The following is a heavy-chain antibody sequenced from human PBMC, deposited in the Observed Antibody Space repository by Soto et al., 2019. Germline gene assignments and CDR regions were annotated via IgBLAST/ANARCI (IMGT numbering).Heavy chain of an antibody. D-gene: IGHD2-21*02. Sequence: EVQLVESGGGLVQPGGSLRLSCAASGFPFSNHYMEWVRQAPGKGLEWVGRIRDKARGFTTDYTVSVKGRFTISRDDSKNSLYLQMNSLKTEDTAVYYCTRLLAYCGGDCYSFAFDIWGQGTMVTVSS. J-gene: IGHJ3*02. CDR1: GFPFSNHY. CDR3: TRLLAYCGGDCYSFAFDI. CDR2: IRDKARGFTT. V-gene: IGHV3-72*01.